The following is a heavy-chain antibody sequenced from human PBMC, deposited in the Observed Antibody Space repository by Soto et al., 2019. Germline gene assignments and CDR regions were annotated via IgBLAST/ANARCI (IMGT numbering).Heavy chain of an antibody. Sequence: GGSLRLSCAASGFTFSSYWMTWVRQAPGKGLEWVSVIYSGGATHYAVSVKGRLIISRDKSKNTVDLQMNSLRAEDTAVYYCAKDLLVVSTYFDYWGQGTLVTVSS. D-gene: IGHD2-2*01. J-gene: IGHJ4*02. V-gene: IGHV3-53*01. CDR3: AKDLLVVSTYFDY. CDR1: GFTFSSYW. CDR2: IYSGGAT.